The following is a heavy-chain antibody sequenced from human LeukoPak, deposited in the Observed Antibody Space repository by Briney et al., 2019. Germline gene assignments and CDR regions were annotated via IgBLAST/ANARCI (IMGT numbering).Heavy chain of an antibody. D-gene: IGHD3-3*01. CDR2: IYTSGST. Sequence: SETLFLTCTVSGGSISSGRYYWSWIRQPAGKGLEWIGRIYTSGSTNYNPPLKSRVTISVDTSKNQFSLKLSSVTAADTAVYYCASSFWSGYYTGTNWFDPWGQGTLVTVSS. CDR3: ASSFWSGYYTGTNWFDP. V-gene: IGHV4-61*02. J-gene: IGHJ5*02. CDR1: GGSISSGRYY.